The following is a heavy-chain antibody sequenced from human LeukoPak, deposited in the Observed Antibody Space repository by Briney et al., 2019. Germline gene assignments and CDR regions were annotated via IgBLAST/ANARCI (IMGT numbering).Heavy chain of an antibody. D-gene: IGHD3-10*01. Sequence: GGSLRLSCAASGFTVSSNYMSWVRQAPGKGLEWVSVIYSGGSTYYADSVKGRFTISRDNSKNTLYLQMNTLRAEDTAVYYCVRGARGLGVGDGYYYYVLPVWGQGPTVTVS. J-gene: IGHJ6*02. CDR1: GFTVSSNY. CDR2: IYSGGST. V-gene: IGHV3-66*01. CDR3: VRGARGLGVGDGYYYYVLPV.